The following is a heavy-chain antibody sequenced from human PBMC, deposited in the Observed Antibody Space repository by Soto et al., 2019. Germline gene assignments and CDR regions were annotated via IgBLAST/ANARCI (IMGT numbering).Heavy chain of an antibody. CDR3: ARKVIICSSTSCYRNYGMDV. D-gene: IGHD2-2*01. Sequence: ASVKVSCKASGYTFTSYGISGVRQAPGEGLEWMGWISAYNGNTNYAQKLQGRVTMTTDTSTSTAYMELRSLRSDDTAVYYCARKVIICSSTSCYRNYGMDVWGQGTTVTV. J-gene: IGHJ6*02. V-gene: IGHV1-18*01. CDR2: ISAYNGNT. CDR1: GYTFTSYG.